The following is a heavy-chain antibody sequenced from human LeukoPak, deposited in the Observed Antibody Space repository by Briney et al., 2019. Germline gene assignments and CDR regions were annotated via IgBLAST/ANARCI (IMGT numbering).Heavy chain of an antibody. Sequence: GGSLRLSCAASGFTFSNYWRSWVRQPPGKGLVWVSRINSDGSSRHYADSVKGRFTISRDNAKNTLHLQMTSLRAEDTAVYYCARGGPDSSDYSSLFDYWGRGILVTVSS. V-gene: IGHV3-74*01. CDR2: INSDGSSR. J-gene: IGHJ4*02. CDR3: ARGGPDSSDYSSLFDY. D-gene: IGHD3-22*01. CDR1: GFTFSNYW.